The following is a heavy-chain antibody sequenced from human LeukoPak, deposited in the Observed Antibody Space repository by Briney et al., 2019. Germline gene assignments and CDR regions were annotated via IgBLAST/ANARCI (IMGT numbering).Heavy chain of an antibody. CDR3: ARLGYSGYWGRDY. CDR2: INHSGST. CDR1: GGSFSGYY. J-gene: IGHJ4*02. V-gene: IGHV4-34*01. Sequence: SETLSLTCAVYGGSFSGYYWSWIRQPPGKGREWIGEINHSGSTNYNPSLKSRVTISVDTSKNQFSLKLSSVTAAETAVYYCARLGYSGYWGRDYWGQGTLVTVSS. D-gene: IGHD5-12*01.